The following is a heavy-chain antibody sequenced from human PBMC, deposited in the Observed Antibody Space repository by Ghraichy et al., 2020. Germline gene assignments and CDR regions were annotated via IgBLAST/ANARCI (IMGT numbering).Heavy chain of an antibody. V-gene: IGHV3-33*01. CDR2: TWYDGKQK. Sequence: GGSLRLSCAASGFTFSSYDMHWVRQAPGKGLEWVAVTWYDGKQKYYADSVKGRFIISRDNSKSSLFLQMNSLRSEDTAVYYCARDRTAWGYYGLDVWGQGTTVTVSS. J-gene: IGHJ6*02. CDR1: GFTFSSYD. CDR3: ARDRTAWGYYGLDV. D-gene: IGHD3-16*01.